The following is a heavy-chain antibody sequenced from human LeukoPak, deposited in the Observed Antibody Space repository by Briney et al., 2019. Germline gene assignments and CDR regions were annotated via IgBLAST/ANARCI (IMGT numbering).Heavy chain of an antibody. J-gene: IGHJ4*02. CDR1: GGSISSGGYY. V-gene: IGHV4-31*03. D-gene: IGHD1-26*01. Sequence: SETLSLTCTVSGGSISSGGYYWSWIRQHPGKGLEWIGYIYYSGSTYYNPSLKSRVTISVDTSKNQFSLKLSSVTAADTAVYYCARGWELRDFDYWGQGTLVTVSS. CDR2: IYYSGST. CDR3: ARGWELRDFDY.